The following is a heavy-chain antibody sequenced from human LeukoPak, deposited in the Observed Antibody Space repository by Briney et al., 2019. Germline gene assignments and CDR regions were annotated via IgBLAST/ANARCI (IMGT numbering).Heavy chain of an antibody. CDR2: IYYSGST. Sequence: PSETLSLTCTVSGGSISSSSYYWGWIRQPPGKGLEWIGSIYYSGSTYYNPSLKSRVTISVDTSKNQFSLKLSSVTAADTAVYYCARALSCGGDCYDEFDYWGRGTLATVSP. V-gene: IGHV4-39*01. CDR1: GGSISSSSYY. CDR3: ARALSCGGDCYDEFDY. D-gene: IGHD2-21*02. J-gene: IGHJ4*02.